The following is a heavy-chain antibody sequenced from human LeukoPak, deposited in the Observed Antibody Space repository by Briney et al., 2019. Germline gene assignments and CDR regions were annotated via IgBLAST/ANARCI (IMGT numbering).Heavy chain of an antibody. CDR3: ASVLAGGSYAFDY. Sequence: GSLRLSCAASGFTVSSNYMSWVRQAPEKGLEWVSVIYSGGSTYYADSVKGRFTISRDNSKNTLYLQMNSLRAEDTAVYYCASVLAGGSYAFDYWGQGTLVTVSS. CDR1: GFTVSSNY. D-gene: IGHD1-26*01. J-gene: IGHJ4*02. V-gene: IGHV3-66*01. CDR2: IYSGGST.